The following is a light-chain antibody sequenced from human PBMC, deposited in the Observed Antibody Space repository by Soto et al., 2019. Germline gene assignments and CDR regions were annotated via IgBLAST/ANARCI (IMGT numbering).Light chain of an antibody. V-gene: IGLV2-14*01. CDR3: NSYRSTSARYV. CDR1: NIDVGGYNY. Sequence: QSVLTQPASLSVSPGQSITISCTGTNIDVGGYNYVSWYQQHPGKAPRLLISDVTNRPSGVSNRFSGSKSGNTASLTISGLQAEDEADYYCNSYRSTSARYVFGTGTKVTVL. J-gene: IGLJ1*01. CDR2: DVT.